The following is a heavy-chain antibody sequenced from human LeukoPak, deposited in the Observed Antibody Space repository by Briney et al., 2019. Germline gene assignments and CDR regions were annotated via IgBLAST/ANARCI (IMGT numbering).Heavy chain of an antibody. CDR3: AREDWGPDY. V-gene: IGHV3-7*01. J-gene: IGHJ4*02. CDR2: IKQDGSQK. Sequence: PGGSLRLSCAASGFTFTGYWMVWVRQAPGKGLEWVANIKQDGSQKHYVDSVKGRFTISRDNAKKSLYLQMNNLRAEDTGVYYCAREDWGPDYWGQGNLVTVSS. CDR1: GFTFTGYW. D-gene: IGHD7-27*01.